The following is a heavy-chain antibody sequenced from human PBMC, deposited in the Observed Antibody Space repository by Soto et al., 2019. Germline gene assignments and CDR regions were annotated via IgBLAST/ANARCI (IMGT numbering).Heavy chain of an antibody. J-gene: IGHJ4*02. CDR2: ISHDGSIK. CDR1: GFTFTLYA. Sequence: PGGSLRLSCAASGFTFTLYAIHWVRQAPGKGLEWVAVISHDGSIKYYTDSVKGRFTISRDNSLHTVYLQMNSLGPEDTAVYFCARSSGVSTPDFDYWGQGALVTVPQ. D-gene: IGHD3-10*01. V-gene: IGHV3-30-3*01. CDR3: ARSSGVSTPDFDY.